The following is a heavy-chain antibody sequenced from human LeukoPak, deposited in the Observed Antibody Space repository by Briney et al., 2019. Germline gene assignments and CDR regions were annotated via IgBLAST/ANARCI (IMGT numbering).Heavy chain of an antibody. CDR3: AREDSSSFPKSNWFDP. D-gene: IGHD6-13*01. CDR1: GGSFSGYY. CDR2: INHSGST. J-gene: IGHJ5*02. Sequence: PSETLSLTCAVYGGSFSGYYWSWIRQPPGKGLEWIGEINHSGSTNYNPSLKSRVTISVDTSKNQFSLKLSSVTAADTAVYYCAREDSSSFPKSNWFDPWGQGTLVTVSS. V-gene: IGHV4-34*01.